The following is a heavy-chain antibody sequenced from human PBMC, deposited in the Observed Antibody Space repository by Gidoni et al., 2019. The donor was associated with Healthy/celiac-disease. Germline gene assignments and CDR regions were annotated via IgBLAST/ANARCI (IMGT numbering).Heavy chain of an antibody. CDR2: ISYDGSNK. CDR1: GFTFSSYG. J-gene: IGHJ4*02. V-gene: IGHV3-30*18. CDR3: AKDLTNDDYGDYMDY. D-gene: IGHD4-17*01. Sequence: QVQLVESGGGVVQPGRSLRLSCAASGFTFSSYGMHWVGQAPGKGLEWVAVISYDGSNKYYADSVKGRFTISRDNSKNTLYLQMNSLRAEDTAVYYCAKDLTNDDYGDYMDYWGQGTLVTVSS.